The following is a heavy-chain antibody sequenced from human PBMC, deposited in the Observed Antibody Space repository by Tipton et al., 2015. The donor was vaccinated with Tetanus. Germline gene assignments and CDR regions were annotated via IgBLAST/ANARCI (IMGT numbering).Heavy chain of an antibody. CDR3: ARVVIWFGAPPSHFDY. V-gene: IGHV4-30-2*01. CDR2: IYHSGST. D-gene: IGHD3-10*01. CDR1: GGSISSGGYS. Sequence: TLSLTCAVSGGSISSGGYSWSWIRQPPGKGLEWIGYIYHSGSTYYNPSLKSRVTISVDRSKNQFSLKLSSGTAADTAVYYCARVVIWFGAPPSHFDYWGQGTLVTVSS. J-gene: IGHJ4*02.